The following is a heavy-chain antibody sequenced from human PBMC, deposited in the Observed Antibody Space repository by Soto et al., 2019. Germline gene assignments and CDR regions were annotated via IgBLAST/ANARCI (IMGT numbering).Heavy chain of an antibody. CDR1: GGSISSSSYY. Sequence: KPSETLSLTCTVSGGSISSSSYYWGWIRQPPGKGLEWIGSIYYSGSTYYNPSLKSRVTISVDTSKNQFSLKLSSVTAADTAVYYCARSFYYDYVWGSYNYFDYWGQGTLVTVSS. CDR2: IYYSGST. J-gene: IGHJ4*02. CDR3: ARSFYYDYVWGSYNYFDY. D-gene: IGHD3-16*01. V-gene: IGHV4-39*01.